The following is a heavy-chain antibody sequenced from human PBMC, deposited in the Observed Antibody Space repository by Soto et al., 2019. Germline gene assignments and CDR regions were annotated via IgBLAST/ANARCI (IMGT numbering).Heavy chain of an antibody. D-gene: IGHD3-10*01. V-gene: IGHV4-59*01. CDR2: IYYSGST. Sequence: SETLSLTCTVSGGSISSYYWSWIRQPPGKGLEWIGYIYYSGSTNYNPSLKSRVTISVDTSKNQFSLKLSSVTAADTAVYYCARGYHGYYAFRVDWFDPWGQGSLVTVSS. J-gene: IGHJ5*02. CDR1: GGSISSYY. CDR3: ARGYHGYYAFRVDWFDP.